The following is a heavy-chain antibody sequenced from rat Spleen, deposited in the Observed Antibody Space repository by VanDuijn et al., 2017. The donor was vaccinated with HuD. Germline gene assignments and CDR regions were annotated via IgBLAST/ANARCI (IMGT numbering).Heavy chain of an antibody. CDR3: TTGYYDGYYLVFDY. Sequence: EVQLVESGGGFVQPGRSLKLSCAASGFTFSKFYMAWVRQAPTKGLEWVASISIGGSSTYYRDSVKGRFSISRDDAKSTLYLQMDSLRSEDTATYYCTTGYYDGYYLVFDYWGQGVMVTVSS. CDR2: ISIGGSST. D-gene: IGHD1-12*03. CDR1: GFTFSKFY. V-gene: IGHV5-27*01. J-gene: IGHJ2*01.